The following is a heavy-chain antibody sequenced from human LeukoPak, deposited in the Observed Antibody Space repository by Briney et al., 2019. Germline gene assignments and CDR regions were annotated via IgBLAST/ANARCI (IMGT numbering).Heavy chain of an antibody. CDR3: PSHYSSSSYFDY. Sequence: SETLSLTCTVSGGSISSYYWSWIRQPPGKGVEWIGYIYYSGSTNCNPSLKSRVTISVDTSKNQFSLELSSVTAADTAVYYCPSHYSSSSYFDYWGQRTLVTVSS. D-gene: IGHD6-6*01. J-gene: IGHJ4*02. CDR2: IYYSGST. CDR1: GGSISSYY. V-gene: IGHV4-59*01.